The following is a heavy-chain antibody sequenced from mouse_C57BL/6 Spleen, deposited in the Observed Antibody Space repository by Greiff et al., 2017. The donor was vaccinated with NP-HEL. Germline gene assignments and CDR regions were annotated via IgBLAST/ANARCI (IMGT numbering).Heavy chain of an antibody. CDR3: AREGLTPAWFAY. J-gene: IGHJ3*01. Sequence: VQLQQPGAELVRPGTSVKLSCKASGYTFTSYWMHWVKQRPGQGLEWIGVIDPSDSYTNYTQKFKGKATLTVDTSSSTAYMQLSSLTSEDSAVDYCAREGLTPAWFAYWGQGTLVTVSA. V-gene: IGHV1-59*01. CDR1: GYTFTSYW. D-gene: IGHD3-1*01. CDR2: IDPSDSYT.